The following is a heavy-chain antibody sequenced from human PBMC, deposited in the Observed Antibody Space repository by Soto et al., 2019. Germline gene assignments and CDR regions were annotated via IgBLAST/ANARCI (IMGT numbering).Heavy chain of an antibody. CDR1: GGSISSYY. Sequence: QVQLQESGPGLVKPSETLSLTCTVSGGSISSYYWSWIRQPPGKGLEWIGYIYYSGSTNYNPSLKRRVTISVDTSKNQFSLKLSSVTAADTAVYYCARELMDAFDIWGQGTMVTVSS. CDR2: IYYSGST. D-gene: IGHD3-16*01. CDR3: ARELMDAFDI. V-gene: IGHV4-59*01. J-gene: IGHJ3*02.